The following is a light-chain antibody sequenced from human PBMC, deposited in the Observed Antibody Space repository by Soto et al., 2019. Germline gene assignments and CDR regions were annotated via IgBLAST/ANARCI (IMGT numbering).Light chain of an antibody. J-gene: IGKJ4*01. CDR1: QSLLDSDDGNTY. Sequence: DIVMTQTPLSLPVTPGEPASISCRSSQSLLDSDDGNTYLDWYLQKPGQSPQLLIYTLSYRASGXXDXFXXSGSGTDFTLKISRVEAEDVGVYYCMQRIEFPSPLTFGGGTKVEIK. V-gene: IGKV2-40*01. CDR2: TLS. CDR3: MQRIEFPSPLT.